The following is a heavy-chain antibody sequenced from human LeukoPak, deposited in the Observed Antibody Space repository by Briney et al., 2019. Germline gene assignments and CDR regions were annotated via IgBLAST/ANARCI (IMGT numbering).Heavy chain of an antibody. V-gene: IGHV3-48*03. CDR2: ISSSGSTI. J-gene: IGHJ4*02. CDR1: GFTFSSYE. CDR3: ARGDYGTYGYFDY. D-gene: IGHD3-10*01. Sequence: GGSLILSCAASGFTFSSYEMNWVRQAPGKGLEWVSYISSSGSTIYYADSVKGRFTISRDNAKNLLYLQMNSLRAEDTAVYYCARGDYGTYGYFDYWGQGTLVTVSS.